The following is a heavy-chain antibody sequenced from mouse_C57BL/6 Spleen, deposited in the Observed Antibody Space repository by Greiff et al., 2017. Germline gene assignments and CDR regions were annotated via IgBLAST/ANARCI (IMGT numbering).Heavy chain of an antibody. V-gene: IGHV1-72*01. CDR1: GYTFTSYW. J-gene: IGHJ1*03. D-gene: IGHD2-13*01. CDR2: IAPNSGGT. CDR3: ARSSDYCYWYFDV. Sequence: QVQLQQPGAELVKPGASVKLSCKASGYTFTSYWMHWVKQRPGRGLEWIGRIAPNSGGTKYNEKFKSKATLPVDKPSSTAYMQLSSLTSEESAVDYCARSSDYCYWYFDVWGTGTTVTVSS.